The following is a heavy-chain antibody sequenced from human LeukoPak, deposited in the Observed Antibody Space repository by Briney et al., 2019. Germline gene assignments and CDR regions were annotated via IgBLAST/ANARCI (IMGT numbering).Heavy chain of an antibody. Sequence: GGSLRLSCAASGFTFSSYGMHWVRQAPGKGLEWVSAISGSGGSTYYADSVKGRFTISRDNSKNTLYLQMNSLRAEDTAVYYCAKETGYYYGSGSPRAFDIWGQGTLVTVSS. D-gene: IGHD3-10*01. CDR1: GFTFSSYG. J-gene: IGHJ3*02. CDR3: AKETGYYYGSGSPRAFDI. V-gene: IGHV3-23*01. CDR2: ISGSGGST.